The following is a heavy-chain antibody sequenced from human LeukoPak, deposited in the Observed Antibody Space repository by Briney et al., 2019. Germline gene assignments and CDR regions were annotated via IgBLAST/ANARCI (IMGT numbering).Heavy chain of an antibody. V-gene: IGHV3-33*01. J-gene: IGHJ4*02. Sequence: GTSLRLSCAASGFTFRNYGMHWVRQAPGKGLEWVALIWYDGSNKDYADSVRGRFTISRDNSKNTLYLQMNSPRAEDTAVYYCATVRTTWYVENWGQGTLVTVSS. CDR2: IWYDGSNK. CDR1: GFTFRNYG. D-gene: IGHD1-26*01. CDR3: ATVRTTWYVEN.